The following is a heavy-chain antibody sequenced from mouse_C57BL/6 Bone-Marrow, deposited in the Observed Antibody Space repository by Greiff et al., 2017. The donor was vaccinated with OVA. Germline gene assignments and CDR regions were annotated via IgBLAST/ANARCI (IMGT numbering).Heavy chain of an antibody. D-gene: IGHD1-1*01. Sequence: EVQVVESGGGLVQPQGSLKLSCAASGFSFNTYAMNWVRQAPGKGLEWVARIRSKSNNYATYYADSVKDRFTISRDDSESMLYLQMNNLKTEDTAMYYCVRHSVVKYYAMDYWGQGTSVTVSS. CDR1: GFSFNTYA. J-gene: IGHJ4*01. CDR3: VRHSVVKYYAMDY. CDR2: IRSKSNNYAT. V-gene: IGHV10-1*01.